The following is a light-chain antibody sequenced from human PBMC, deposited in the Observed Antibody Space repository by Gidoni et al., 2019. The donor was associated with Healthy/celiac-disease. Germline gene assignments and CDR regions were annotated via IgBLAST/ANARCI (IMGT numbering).Light chain of an antibody. Sequence: EIMLTQSQATLSLSPGERATLSCRASQSVSSYLAWYQQKPGQAPRLLIYDASNRATGIPARFSGSGSGTDFTLTIRRLEPEEFAVYYCQQSSNWPPLTFGGGTKVEIK. J-gene: IGKJ4*01. CDR3: QQSSNWPPLT. CDR1: QSVSSY. CDR2: DAS. V-gene: IGKV3-11*01.